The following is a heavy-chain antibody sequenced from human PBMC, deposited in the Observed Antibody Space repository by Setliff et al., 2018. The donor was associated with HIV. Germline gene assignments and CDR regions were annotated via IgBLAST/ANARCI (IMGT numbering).Heavy chain of an antibody. CDR1: GFRVTDTY. J-gene: IGHJ4*02. CDR2: IYKAGKT. V-gene: IGHV3-53*01. CDR3: AKRGYGGAYYVAGY. D-gene: IGHD5-18*01. Sequence: GESLKISCEASGFRVTDTYMAWVRQAPGKGLEWVTLIYKAGKTYYADFVKGRFTIARDDTKNTVSLQMTNLEPGDTAMYYCAKRGYGGAYYVAGYWGQGTKVTVSS.